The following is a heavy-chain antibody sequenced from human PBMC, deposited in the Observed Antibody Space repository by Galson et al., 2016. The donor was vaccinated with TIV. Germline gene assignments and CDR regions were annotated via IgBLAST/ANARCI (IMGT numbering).Heavy chain of an antibody. CDR1: GYNFTDYY. CDR2: VDPEDGQA. V-gene: IGHV1-69-2*01. Sequence: VKVSCKVSGYNFTDYYLHWMQQAPGKGFEWMGHVDPEDGQAKYAPKFQGRVTMTADTSTDTAYMELTSLRSEDTAIYYCTTVRLRGSGGMDVWGQGTTVIVSS. J-gene: IGHJ6*02. CDR3: TTVRLRGSGGMDV. D-gene: IGHD2-8*01.